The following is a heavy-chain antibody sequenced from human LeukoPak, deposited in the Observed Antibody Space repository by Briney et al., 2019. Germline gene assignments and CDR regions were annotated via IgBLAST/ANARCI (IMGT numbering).Heavy chain of an antibody. Sequence: SETLSLTSTVSGGSISSGSYYWSWIRQPAGKGLEWIGRIYTNGSTNYNPSLKSRVTISADTPKNQFTLKLNSVTAADTAVYYCARGEHIVVVTVATYCWFDPWGQGTLVTVSS. D-gene: IGHD2-21*02. CDR1: GGSISSGSYY. V-gene: IGHV4-61*02. CDR2: IYTNGST. J-gene: IGHJ5*02. CDR3: ARGEHIVVVTVATYCWFDP.